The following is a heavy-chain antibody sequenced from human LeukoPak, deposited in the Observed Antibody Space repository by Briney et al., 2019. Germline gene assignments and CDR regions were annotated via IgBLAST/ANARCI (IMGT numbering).Heavy chain of an antibody. CDR1: GGSISSGGYY. Sequence: SETLSLTCTVSGGSISSGGYYWSWIRQHPGKGLEWIGYIYYSGSTYYNPSLKSRVTISVDTSKNQFSLKLSSVTAADTAVYYCARNHFIAVAGAFDIWGQGTMVTVSS. J-gene: IGHJ3*02. CDR3: ARNHFIAVAGAFDI. CDR2: IYYSGST. V-gene: IGHV4-31*03. D-gene: IGHD6-19*01.